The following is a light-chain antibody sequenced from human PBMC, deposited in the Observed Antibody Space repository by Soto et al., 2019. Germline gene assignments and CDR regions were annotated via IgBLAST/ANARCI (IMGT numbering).Light chain of an antibody. CDR1: SGHSSYA. J-gene: IGLJ2*01. CDR2: LNSDGSH. V-gene: IGLV4-69*01. Sequence: QLVLTQSPSASASLGASVKLTCTLSSGHSSYAIAWHQQQPEKGPRYLMKLNSDGSHSKGDGIPDRFSGSSSGAERYLTISSLQSEDEADYYCQTWGTGPHVVFVGGTKLTVL. CDR3: QTWGTGPHVV.